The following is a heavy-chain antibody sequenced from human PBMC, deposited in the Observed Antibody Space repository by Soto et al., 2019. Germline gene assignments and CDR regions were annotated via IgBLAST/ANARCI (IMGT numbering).Heavy chain of an antibody. CDR1: GFTFSSYW. V-gene: IGHV3-74*01. J-gene: IGHJ4*01. CDR3: ARDNWNSY. Sequence: GGSLRLSCAASGFTFSSYWMHLVRQAPGKGLMWVSRIHNDGSTTRYADPVKGRFTISRDNAKNTLYLQMSSLRVEDTAVYYCARDNWNSYWGQGTLVTVSS. CDR2: IHNDGSTT. D-gene: IGHD1-7*01.